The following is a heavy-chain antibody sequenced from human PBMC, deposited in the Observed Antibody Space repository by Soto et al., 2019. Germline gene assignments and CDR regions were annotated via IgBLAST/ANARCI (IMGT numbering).Heavy chain of an antibody. CDR1: GGSISSYY. Sequence: SETLSLTCTVSGGSISSYYWSWIRQPPGKGLEWIGYIYYSGSTNYNPSLKSRVTISVDTSKNQFSLKLSSVTAADTAVYYCARADWDIVVVPAAMGYFDYWGQGTLVTVSS. CDR3: ARADWDIVVVPAAMGYFDY. D-gene: IGHD2-2*01. V-gene: IGHV4-59*01. J-gene: IGHJ4*02. CDR2: IYYSGST.